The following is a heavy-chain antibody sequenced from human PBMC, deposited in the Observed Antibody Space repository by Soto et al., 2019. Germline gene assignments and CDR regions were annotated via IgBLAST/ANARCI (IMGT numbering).Heavy chain of an antibody. CDR3: AKGGSGSYYNGGYYYYYMDV. J-gene: IGHJ6*03. Sequence: EVQVLECGGGLVQPGGSLRLSCAASGFTFSNYAMSWVRQAPGKGLEWVSAISGSGGSTDYADSVKGRFTISRDNSKNTLYLQMNSLRAEDTAVYYSAKGGSGSYYNGGYYYYYMDVWGKGTTVTVSS. CDR2: ISGSGGST. V-gene: IGHV3-23*01. CDR1: GFTFSNYA. D-gene: IGHD3-10*01.